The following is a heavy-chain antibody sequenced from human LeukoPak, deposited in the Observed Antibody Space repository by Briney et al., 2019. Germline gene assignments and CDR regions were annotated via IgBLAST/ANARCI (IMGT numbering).Heavy chain of an antibody. CDR3: AKDPRSSGWYVYFDY. Sequence: GGSLRLSCAASGFTFSSYAMSWVRHAPGKGLEWVSAIRGSGGSTFYADSVKGRFTISRDNSKNTLYLQMNSLRAEDTAVYYCAKDPRSSGWYVYFDYWGQGTLVTVSS. CDR2: IRGSGGST. V-gene: IGHV3-23*01. CDR1: GFTFSSYA. J-gene: IGHJ4*02. D-gene: IGHD6-19*01.